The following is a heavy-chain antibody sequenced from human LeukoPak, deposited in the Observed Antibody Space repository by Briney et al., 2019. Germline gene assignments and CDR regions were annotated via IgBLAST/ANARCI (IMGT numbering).Heavy chain of an antibody. V-gene: IGHV1-69*01. CDR2: IIPIFGTA. Sequence: ASVKVSCKAPGGTFSSYAISWVRQAPGQGLEWMGGIIPIFGTANYAQKFQGRVTITADESTSTAYMELSSLRSEDTAVYYCASTPRLVDTATLLDYWGQGTLVTVSS. CDR1: GGTFSSYA. CDR3: ASTPRLVDTATLLDY. D-gene: IGHD5-18*01. J-gene: IGHJ4*02.